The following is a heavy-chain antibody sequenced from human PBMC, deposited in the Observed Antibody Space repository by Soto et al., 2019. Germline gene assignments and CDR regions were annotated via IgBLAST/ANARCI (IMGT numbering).Heavy chain of an antibody. CDR2: ISSSSSYI. D-gene: IGHD3-10*01. J-gene: IGHJ6*02. CDR1: GFTFSSYS. Sequence: GSLRLSCAASGFTFSSYSMNWVRQAPGKGLEWVSSISSSSSYIYYADSVKGRFTISRDNAKNSLYLQMNSLRAEDTAVYYCARDPYRTMVRGAPMDVWGQGTTVTVSS. CDR3: ARDPYRTMVRGAPMDV. V-gene: IGHV3-21*01.